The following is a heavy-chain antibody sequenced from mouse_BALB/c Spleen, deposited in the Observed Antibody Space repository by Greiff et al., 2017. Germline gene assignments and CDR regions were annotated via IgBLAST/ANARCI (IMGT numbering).Heavy chain of an antibody. CDR2: ISNGGGST. J-gene: IGHJ4*01. CDR1: GFTFSSYT. CDR3: ARAMDN. Sequence: EVMLVESGGGLVQPGGSLKLSCAASGFTFSSYTMSWVRQTPEKRLEWVAYISNGGGSTYYPDTVKGRFTISRDNAKNTLYRQMSSVKSEDTAMYYCARAMDNWGQGTSVTVSS. V-gene: IGHV5-12-2*01.